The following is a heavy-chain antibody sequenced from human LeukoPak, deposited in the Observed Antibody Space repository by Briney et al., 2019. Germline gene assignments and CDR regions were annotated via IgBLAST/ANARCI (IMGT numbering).Heavy chain of an antibody. CDR2: ISGSGGST. J-gene: IGHJ3*02. V-gene: IGHV3-23*01. CDR1: GFTFSSYA. D-gene: IGHD3-9*01. CDR3: AKDRALRYFDWLLVDAFDI. Sequence: PGGSLRLSCAASGFTFSSYAMSWVRQAPGKGLEWVSAISGSGGSTYYADSVKGRFTISRDNSKNTPYLQMNSLRAEDTAVYYCAKDRALRYFDWLLVDAFDIWGQGTMVTVSS.